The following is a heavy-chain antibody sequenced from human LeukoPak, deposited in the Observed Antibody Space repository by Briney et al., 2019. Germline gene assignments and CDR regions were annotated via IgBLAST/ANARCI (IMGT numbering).Heavy chain of an antibody. CDR3: AKDIGPQGIAPDDY. V-gene: IGHV3-43*02. CDR2: ISGDGGST. J-gene: IGHJ4*02. CDR1: GFTFDDYA. Sequence: GGSLRLSCAASGFTFDDYAMHWVRQAPGKGLEWVSLISGDGGSTYYADSVKGRFTISRDNSKNSLCLQMNSLRTEDTALYYCAKDIGPQGIAPDDYWGQGTLVTVSS. D-gene: IGHD6-13*01.